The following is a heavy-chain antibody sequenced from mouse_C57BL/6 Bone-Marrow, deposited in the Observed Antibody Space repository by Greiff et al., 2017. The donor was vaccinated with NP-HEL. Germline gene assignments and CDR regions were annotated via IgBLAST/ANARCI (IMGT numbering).Heavy chain of an antibody. CDR1: GFSLTSYG. V-gene: IGHV2-2*01. J-gene: IGHJ3*01. CDR3: ASYGYDVGIAY. CDR2: IWSGGST. Sequence: QVQLKESGPGLVQPSQSLSITCTVSGFSLTSYGVHWVRQSPGKGLEWLGVIWSGGSTDYNAAFISRLSISKDNSKSKVFFKMNSLQADDTAIYYCASYGYDVGIAYWGQGTLVTVSA. D-gene: IGHD2-2*01.